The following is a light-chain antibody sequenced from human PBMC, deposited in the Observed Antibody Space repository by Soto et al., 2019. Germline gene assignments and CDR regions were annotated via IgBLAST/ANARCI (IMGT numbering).Light chain of an antibody. V-gene: IGKV1-39*01. J-gene: IGKJ4*01. CDR3: QQTYSTSS. Sequence: DIQMTQSPSSLSASIGDRVTITCRASQSINNYLNWYQQKPGKAPTLLIYAASSLQSGVPSRFSSSGSGTDFTLTISSLLPEDFATYYCQQTYSTSSFGGGTKVEIK. CDR2: AAS. CDR1: QSINNY.